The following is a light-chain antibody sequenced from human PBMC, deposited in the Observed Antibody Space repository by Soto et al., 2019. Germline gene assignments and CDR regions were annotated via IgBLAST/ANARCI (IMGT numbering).Light chain of an antibody. CDR1: QSLSRN. Sequence: EILMTQSPATLSVSPGERATLSCRASQSLSRNLAWYQQKPGQAPRLLIYGASTRASGIPARFCGVGSGTEFTLTISSLQSEDFAXXXXXXXXDXPPAFTFGPGTKVDL. V-gene: IGKV3-15*01. J-gene: IGKJ3*01. CDR2: GAS. CDR3: XXXXDXPPAFT.